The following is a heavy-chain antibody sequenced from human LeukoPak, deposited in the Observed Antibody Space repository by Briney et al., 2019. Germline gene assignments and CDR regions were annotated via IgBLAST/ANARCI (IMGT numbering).Heavy chain of an antibody. J-gene: IGHJ3*01. D-gene: IGHD2-8*02. CDR3: AREGRTGGRAFDF. V-gene: IGHV3-48*03. CDR2: IGSRRNII. Sequence: PGGSLRLSCEVSGFTFSSYEMNWVRQAPGKGLDWVSYIGSRRNIIHYADSVKGRFIISRDNAKNLLFLQMNSLRGDDSAVYFCAREGRTGGRAFDFWGQGTMVTVSS. CDR1: GFTFSSYE.